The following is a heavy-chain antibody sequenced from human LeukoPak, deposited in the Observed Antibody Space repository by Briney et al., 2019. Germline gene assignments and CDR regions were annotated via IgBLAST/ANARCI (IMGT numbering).Heavy chain of an antibody. CDR3: VRSDWFDN. J-gene: IGHJ5*02. Sequence: GGSLRLSCAASGFFFSNYGMHWVRQAPEKGLVWVSRVNSDGRFTKYADSVKGRFTISRDNAKNTLYLQMNSLRAEDTAMYYCVRSDWFDNWGQGTLVTVSS. CDR1: GFFFSNYG. CDR2: VNSDGRFT. V-gene: IGHV3-74*03.